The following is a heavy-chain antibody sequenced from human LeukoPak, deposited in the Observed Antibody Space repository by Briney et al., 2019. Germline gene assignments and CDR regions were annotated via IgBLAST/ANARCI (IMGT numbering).Heavy chain of an antibody. CDR3: AREHQLLYLDY. CDR2: IYSGGST. Sequence: GGSLRLSCAASGFTVSSNYMSWVRQAPGRGLEWVSVIYSGGSTYYADSGKGRFTISRDNSKNTLYLQMNSLRAEDTAVYYCAREHQLLYLDYWGQGTLVTVSS. D-gene: IGHD2-2*01. J-gene: IGHJ4*02. V-gene: IGHV3-66*02. CDR1: GFTVSSNY.